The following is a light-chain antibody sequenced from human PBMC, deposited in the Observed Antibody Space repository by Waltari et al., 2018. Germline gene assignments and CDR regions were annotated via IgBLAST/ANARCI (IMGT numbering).Light chain of an antibody. J-gene: IGLJ3*02. CDR3: CSYAGSAVSV. CDR1: SSDIGKYKR. Sequence: QSALTQTATVSGSPGQSIIISCTGASSDIGKYKRVSWYQQHPGQAPTPIIYDVNKRPSGVSNRFSGSKSGNTAFLTISGLQTADEADYYCCSYAGSAVSVFGGGTKLTVL. V-gene: IGLV2-23*02. CDR2: DVN.